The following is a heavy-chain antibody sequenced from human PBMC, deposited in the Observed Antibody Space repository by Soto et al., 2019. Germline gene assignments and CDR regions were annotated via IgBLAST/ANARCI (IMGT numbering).Heavy chain of an antibody. CDR1: GYGFTTYC. D-gene: IGHD1-1*01. CDR3: ARGRYGDY. V-gene: IGHV1-18*01. Sequence: QVHLVQSGAEVKKPGASVKVSCKGSGYGFTTYCLTGVRQAPGQGLEWMAWISAHNGNTNYAQKLQGRVTVTRDTSTSTAYMELRSLRSDDTAVYYCARGRYGDYWGQGALVTVSS. CDR2: ISAHNGNT. J-gene: IGHJ4*02.